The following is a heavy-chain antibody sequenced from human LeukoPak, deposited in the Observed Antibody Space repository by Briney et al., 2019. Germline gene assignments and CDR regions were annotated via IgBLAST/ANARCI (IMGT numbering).Heavy chain of an antibody. V-gene: IGHV3-48*01. CDR3: ARTLAGTTSFHYGMDV. Sequence: GGSLRLSCAASGFIFSNAWMNWVRQAPGKGLEWVSYISGSGNTKYYADSVTGRFTISRDKAKNSMYLQMNSLRAEDTAVYYCARTLAGTTSFHYGMDVWGQGTTVTVSS. D-gene: IGHD1-7*01. CDR1: GFIFSNAW. J-gene: IGHJ6*02. CDR2: ISGSGNTK.